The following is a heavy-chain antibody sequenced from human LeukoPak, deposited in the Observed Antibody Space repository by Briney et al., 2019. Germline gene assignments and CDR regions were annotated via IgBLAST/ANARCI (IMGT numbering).Heavy chain of an antibody. D-gene: IGHD3-22*01. CDR1: GFTFSSYE. CDR3: ARGYYYDSSGYYPYYGMDV. J-gene: IGHJ6*02. CDR2: ISSSGSAI. V-gene: IGHV3-48*03. Sequence: RTGGSLRLSCAASGFTFSSYEMNWVRQAPGKGLEWVSYISSSGSAIYYADSVKGRFTISRDNAKNSLYLQMNSLRVEDTALYYCARGYYYDSSGYYPYYGMDVWGQGTTVTASS.